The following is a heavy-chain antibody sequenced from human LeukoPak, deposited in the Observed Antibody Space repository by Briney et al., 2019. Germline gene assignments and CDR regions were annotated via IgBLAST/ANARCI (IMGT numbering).Heavy chain of an antibody. D-gene: IGHD1-26*01. J-gene: IGHJ4*02. Sequence: SETLSLTCSVSGYSISSGYYWGWIRQPPGKGLEWIGSIYDSETTYYNPSLKSRVTISVDTSKNQFSLKLRYVTAADTAVYYCARGKSRGSRIDYWGQGTLVSVSS. CDR1: GYSISSGYY. CDR3: ARGKSRGSRIDY. V-gene: IGHV4-38-2*02. CDR2: IYDSETT.